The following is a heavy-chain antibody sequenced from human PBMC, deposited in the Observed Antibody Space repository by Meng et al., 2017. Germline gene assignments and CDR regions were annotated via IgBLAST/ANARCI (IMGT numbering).Heavy chain of an antibody. D-gene: IGHD3-10*01. Sequence: SVKVSCKASGGTFSSYAISWVRQAPGQGLEWMGGIIPIFGTANYAQKFQGRVTITADKSTSTAYMELSSLRSEDTAVYHCASNYYGSGSYYRSLITFDYWGQGTLVTVSS. CDR3: ASNYYGSGSYYRSLITFDY. CDR1: GGTFSSYA. J-gene: IGHJ4*02. CDR2: IIPIFGTA. V-gene: IGHV1-69*06.